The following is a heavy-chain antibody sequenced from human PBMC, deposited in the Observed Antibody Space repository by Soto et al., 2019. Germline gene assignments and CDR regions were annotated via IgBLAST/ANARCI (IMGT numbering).Heavy chain of an antibody. J-gene: IGHJ6*02. CDR2: INPSNGVT. Sequence: QVQLVQSGAEVKNPGASVKVSCKASGYTFPSYGITWVRQAPGQGLEWMGWINPSNGVTNYARKLQGRVTMATDTTTSTAYMELRSLRSDETAVYYCVRGYYGSATYPGVYFGMDVWGQGTTVTVSS. V-gene: IGHV1-18*01. CDR1: GYTFPSYG. CDR3: VRGYYGSATYPGVYFGMDV. D-gene: IGHD3-10*01.